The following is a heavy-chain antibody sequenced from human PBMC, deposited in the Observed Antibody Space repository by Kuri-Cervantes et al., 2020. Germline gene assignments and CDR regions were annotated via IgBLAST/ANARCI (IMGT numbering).Heavy chain of an antibody. D-gene: IGHD3-10*01. CDR1: GGSISSGGYS. CDR2: IYHSGST. V-gene: IGHV4-30-2*02. Sequence: SCAVSGGSISSGGYSWSWIRQPPGKGLEWIGYIYHSGSTYYNPSLKSRVTISVDRSKNQFSLKLSSVTAADTAVYYCARSITMVRGRPPRFDYWGQGTLVTVSS. CDR3: ARSITMVRGRPPRFDY. J-gene: IGHJ4*02.